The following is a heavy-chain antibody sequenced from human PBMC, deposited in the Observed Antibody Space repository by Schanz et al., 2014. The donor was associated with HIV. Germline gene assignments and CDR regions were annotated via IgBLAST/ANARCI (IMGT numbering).Heavy chain of an antibody. CDR3: AKSPIFGDVIFYGMDV. V-gene: IGHV1-8*01. CDR2: MNPNSGHT. Sequence: QVQLVQSGAEVKNPGASVKVSCKASGYTFSSYDINWVRQATGQGLEWMGWMNPNSGHTGYAQKFQGRVDMTRTTSISTAYMELSRLRSDDTAVYYCAKSPIFGDVIFYGMDVWGQGTTVTVSS. D-gene: IGHD3-3*02. J-gene: IGHJ6*02. CDR1: GYTFSSYD.